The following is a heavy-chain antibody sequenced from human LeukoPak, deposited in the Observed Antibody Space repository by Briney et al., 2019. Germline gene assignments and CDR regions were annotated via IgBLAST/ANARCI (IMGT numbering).Heavy chain of an antibody. CDR3: ATERGGYCSSTSCYAPFDY. J-gene: IGHJ4*02. CDR2: IIPIFGTA. V-gene: IGHV1-69*13. CDR1: GGTFSSYA. D-gene: IGHD2-2*01. Sequence: GASVKVSCKASGGTFSSYAISWVRQAPGQGLEWMGGIIPIFGTANYAQKFQGRVTIIADESTSTAYMELSSLRSEDTAVYFCATERGGYCSSTSCYAPFDYWGQGTLVAVSS.